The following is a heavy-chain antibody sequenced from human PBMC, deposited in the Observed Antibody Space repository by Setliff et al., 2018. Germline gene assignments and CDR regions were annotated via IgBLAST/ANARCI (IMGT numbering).Heavy chain of an antibody. D-gene: IGHD2-2*01. CDR3: TRHEDRNKCTSSSCYRENDAFDV. CDR1: GYIFTNYW. J-gene: IGHJ3*01. CDR2: IYPGDSDT. Sequence: ESLKISCKASGYIFTNYWIGWVRQMPGKGLEWMGVIYPGDSDTRYSPSFQGQVTISADKSINTAYLQWSSLKASDTAIYYCTRHEDRNKCTSSSCYRENDAFDVWGHGAMVTVSS. V-gene: IGHV5-51*01.